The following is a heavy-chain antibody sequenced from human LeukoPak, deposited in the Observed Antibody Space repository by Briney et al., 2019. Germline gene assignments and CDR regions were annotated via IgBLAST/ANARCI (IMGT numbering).Heavy chain of an antibody. CDR2: IIPIFGTA. J-gene: IGHJ4*02. Sequence: SVKVSCKASGGTFSSYAISWVRQAPGQGLEWMGGIIPIFGTANYAQKSQGRVTITADESTSTAYMELSSLRSEDTAVYYCARFGRDGYYFDYWGQGTLVTVSS. CDR3: ARFGRDGYYFDY. CDR1: GGTFSSYA. V-gene: IGHV1-69*01. D-gene: IGHD5-24*01.